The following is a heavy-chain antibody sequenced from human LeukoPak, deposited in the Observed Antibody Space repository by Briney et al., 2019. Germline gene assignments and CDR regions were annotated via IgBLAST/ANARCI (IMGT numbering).Heavy chain of an antibody. CDR1: GFTFSNYA. J-gene: IGHJ4*02. CDR2: ISGSGDRT. CDR3: AKDRIPVAGRQDIWDY. D-gene: IGHD6-19*01. Sequence: PGGSLRLSCVGSGFTFSNYAMTWVRQAPGRDLGRVSGISGSGDRTYYADSVKGRLTISRDNSKNTLYLQMNSLTDDDSAVYYCAKDRIPVAGRQDIWDYWGQGTLVTVSS. V-gene: IGHV3-23*01.